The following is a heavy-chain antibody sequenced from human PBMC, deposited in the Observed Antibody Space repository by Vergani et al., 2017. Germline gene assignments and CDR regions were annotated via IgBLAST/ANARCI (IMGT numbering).Heavy chain of an antibody. V-gene: IGHV1-2*02. CDR1: GYTFTGYY. D-gene: IGHD3-10*01. Sequence: QVQLVQSGAEVKKPGASVKVSCKASGYTFTGYYMHWVRQAPGQGLEWMGWINPNSGGTNYAQKFQGRVAMTRDTSISTAYMELSRLRYDDTAVYYCARDFYYGSGSHNWFDPWGQGTLVTVSS. J-gene: IGHJ5*02. CDR2: INPNSGGT. CDR3: ARDFYYGSGSHNWFDP.